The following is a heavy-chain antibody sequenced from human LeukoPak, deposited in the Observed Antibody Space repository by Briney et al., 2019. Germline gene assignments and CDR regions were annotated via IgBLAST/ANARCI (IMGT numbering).Heavy chain of an antibody. CDR2: FDPEDGET. V-gene: IGHV1-24*01. J-gene: IGHJ4*02. Sequence: GASVKVSCKVSGYTLTELSMHWVRQAPGKGLEWMGGFDPEDGETIYAQKFQGRVTMTEDTSTDTAYMELSSLRSEDTAVYYCATDSDCSGGSCYSSPFDYWGQGTPVTVSS. CDR3: ATDSDCSGGSCYSSPFDY. CDR1: GYTLTELS. D-gene: IGHD2-15*01.